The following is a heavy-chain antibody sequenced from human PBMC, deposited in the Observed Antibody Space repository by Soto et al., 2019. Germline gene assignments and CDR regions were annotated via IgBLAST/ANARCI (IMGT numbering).Heavy chain of an antibody. J-gene: IGHJ4*02. V-gene: IGHV4-39*01. CDR3: ARHGSY. Sequence: TSETLSLTCSVSGVSISNTSYYWGWIRQPPGKGLEWVGTIYFSGSTFYNPSLKSRVTISIDTSKNQFSLRLSSVTAAGTAVYYCARHGSYWGQGTLVTVSS. CDR2: IYFSGST. CDR1: GVSISNTSYY.